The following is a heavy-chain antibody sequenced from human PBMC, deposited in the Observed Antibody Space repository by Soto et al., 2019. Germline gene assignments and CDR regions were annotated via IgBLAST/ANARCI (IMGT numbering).Heavy chain of an antibody. CDR1: GFTFSSYS. V-gene: IGHV3-43*01. CDR3: AKDAYSGYSNGGYYFDY. D-gene: IGHD5-12*01. CDR2: ISWDGGST. J-gene: IGHJ4*02. Sequence: PGGSLRLSCAASGFTFSSYSMNWVRQAPGKGLEWVSLISWDGGSTYYADSVKGRFTISRDNSKNSLYLQMNSLRTEDTALYYCAKDAYSGYSNGGYYFDYWGQGTLVTVS.